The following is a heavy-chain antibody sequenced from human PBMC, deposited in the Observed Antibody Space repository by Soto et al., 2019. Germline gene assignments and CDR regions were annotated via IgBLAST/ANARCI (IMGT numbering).Heavy chain of an antibody. V-gene: IGHV4-59*01. Sequence: PSETLSLTCTVSGGSISSYYWSWILQPPGKGLEWIGYIYYSGSTNYNPSLKSRVTISVDTSKNQFSLKLSSVTAADTAVYYCARLGYCSGGSCYVWGQGTLVTVSS. J-gene: IGHJ4*02. D-gene: IGHD2-15*01. CDR2: IYYSGST. CDR1: GGSISSYY. CDR3: ARLGYCSGGSCYV.